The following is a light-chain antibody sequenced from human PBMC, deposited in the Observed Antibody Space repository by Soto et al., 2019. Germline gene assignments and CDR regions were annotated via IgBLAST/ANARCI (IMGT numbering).Light chain of an antibody. V-gene: IGLV2-14*01. J-gene: IGLJ3*02. CDR1: SSDIGGYNF. CDR3: SSYTSTNTNYVL. CDR2: EVT. Sequence: QSALTQPASVSGSPGQSITISCTGTSSDIGGYNFVSWYQQHPGKAPKLMIYEVTKRPSGVSNRFSGSKSGNTASLAFSGLQAEDEAYYYCSSYTSTNTNYVLFGGGTKLTVL.